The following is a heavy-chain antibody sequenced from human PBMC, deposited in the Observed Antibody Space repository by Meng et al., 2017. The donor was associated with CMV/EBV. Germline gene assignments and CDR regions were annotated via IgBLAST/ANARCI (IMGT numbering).Heavy chain of an antibody. V-gene: IGHV1-69*10. CDR2: IIPILGIA. CDR3: ARVGLPYYYYGMDV. D-gene: IGHD2-15*01. CDR1: GGTFSSYA. Sequence: SSVNVSCKASGGTFSSYAISWVRQAPGQGLEWMGGIIPILGIANYAQKFQGRVTITADKSTSTAYMELSSLRSEDTAVYYCARVGLPYYYYGMDVWGQGTTVTVSS. J-gene: IGHJ6*02.